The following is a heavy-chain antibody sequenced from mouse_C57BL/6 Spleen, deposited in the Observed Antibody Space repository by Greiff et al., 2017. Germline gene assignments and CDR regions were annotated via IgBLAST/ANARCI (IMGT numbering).Heavy chain of an antibody. Sequence: QVHVKQSGAELVKPGASVKLSCKASGYTFTSYWMHWVKQRPGQGLEWIGMIHPNSGSTNYNEKFKSKATLTVDKSSSTAYMQLSSLTSEDSAVYYCARSDLSAGTPWFAYWGQGTLVTVSA. CDR1: GYTFTSYW. V-gene: IGHV1-64*01. J-gene: IGHJ3*01. CDR3: ARSDLSAGTPWFAY. CDR2: IHPNSGST. D-gene: IGHD4-1*01.